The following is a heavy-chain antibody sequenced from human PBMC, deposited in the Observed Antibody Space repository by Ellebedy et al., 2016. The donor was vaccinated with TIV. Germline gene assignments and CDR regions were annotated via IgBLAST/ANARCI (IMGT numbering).Heavy chain of an antibody. Sequence: SQTLSLTCAISGDSVSNKYATWNWIRQSPSRGLEWLGRAYYRSTWIYDYAVSVKGRITINPDTSNNQLSLHLNSVTPEDTAVYYCARTTFSGIDAFHIWGQGTAVAVSS. D-gene: IGHD3-10*01. CDR2: AYYRSTWIY. V-gene: IGHV6-1*01. CDR1: GDSVSNKYAT. J-gene: IGHJ3*02. CDR3: ARTTFSGIDAFHI.